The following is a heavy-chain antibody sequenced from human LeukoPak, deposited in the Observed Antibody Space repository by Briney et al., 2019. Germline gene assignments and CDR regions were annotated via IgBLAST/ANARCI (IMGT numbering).Heavy chain of an antibody. CDR3: ATDRGVYSYGQEVF. D-gene: IGHD5-18*01. J-gene: IGHJ4*02. Sequence: SETLSLICTVSGGSISSYYWSWIRQPPGKGLEWIGYIYYSGHTNYNPSLKSRVTISVDTSRNQFSLNLSSVTAADTAVYYCATDRGVYSYGQEVFWGQGTLVTVSS. V-gene: IGHV4-59*12. CDR1: GGSISSYY. CDR2: IYYSGHT.